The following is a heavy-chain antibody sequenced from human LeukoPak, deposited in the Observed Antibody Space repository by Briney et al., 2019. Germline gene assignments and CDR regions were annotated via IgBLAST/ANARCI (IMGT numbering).Heavy chain of an antibody. CDR2: IIPIFGTA. CDR1: GGTFSSYA. J-gene: IGHJ4*02. CDR3: ARLFYSYGRYYFDY. D-gene: IGHD5-18*01. V-gene: IGHV1-69*05. Sequence: SVKVSCKASGGTFSSYAISWVRQAPGQGLEWMGRIIPIFGTANYAQKFQGRVTITTDESTSTAYMELSSLRSEDTAVYYCARLFYSYGRYYFDYWGQGTQVTVSS.